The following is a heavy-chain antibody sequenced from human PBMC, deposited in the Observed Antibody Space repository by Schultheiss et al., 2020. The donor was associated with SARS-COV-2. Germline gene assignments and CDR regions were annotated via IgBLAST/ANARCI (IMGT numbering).Heavy chain of an antibody. CDR2: IYYSGST. D-gene: IGHD2-2*01. V-gene: IGHV4-61*01. J-gene: IGHJ6*02. CDR1: GGSVSSSSHY. Sequence: SETLSLTCTVSGGSVSSSSHYWSWIRQPPGKGLEWIGYIYYSGSTNYNPSLKSRVTISVDTSKNQFSLKLSSVTAADTAVYYCARALGYCSSTSCHQPYYYYGMDVWGQGTTVTVSS. CDR3: ARALGYCSSTSCHQPYYYYGMDV.